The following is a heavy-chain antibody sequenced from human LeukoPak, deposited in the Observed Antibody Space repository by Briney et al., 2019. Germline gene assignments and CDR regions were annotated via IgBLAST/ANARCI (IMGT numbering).Heavy chain of an antibody. CDR3: ARHRVTGTLTFDY. Sequence: PSGTLSLTCAVSGGSISSSNWWSWVRQPPGKGLEWIGEIYHSGSTNYNPSLKSRVTISVDTSKNQFSLKLSSVTAADTAVYYCARHRVTGTLTFDYWGQGTLVTVSS. CDR1: GGSISSSNW. J-gene: IGHJ4*02. V-gene: IGHV4-4*02. CDR2: IYHSGST. D-gene: IGHD1-20*01.